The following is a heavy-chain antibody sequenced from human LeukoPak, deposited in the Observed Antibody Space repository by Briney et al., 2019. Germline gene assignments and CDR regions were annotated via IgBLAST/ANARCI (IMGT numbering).Heavy chain of an antibody. CDR1: GYTFTGYY. J-gene: IGHJ4*02. D-gene: IGHD4-23*01. V-gene: IGHV1-24*01. CDR2: FDPEDGET. CDR3: ATAIGGNDRWLFDY. Sequence: ASVKVSCKASGYTFTGYYMHWVRQAPGQGLEWMGGFDPEDGETIYAQKFQGRVTMTEDTSTDTAYMELSSLRSEDTAVYYCATAIGGNDRWLFDYWGQGTLVTVSS.